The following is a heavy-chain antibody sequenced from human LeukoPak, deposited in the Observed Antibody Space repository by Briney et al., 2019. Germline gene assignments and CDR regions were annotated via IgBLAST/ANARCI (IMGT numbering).Heavy chain of an antibody. CDR1: GYTFTSYG. CDR2: IIPIFGTA. D-gene: IGHD3-22*01. J-gene: IGHJ1*01. Sequence: EASVKVSCKASGYTFTSYGISWVRQAPGQGLEWMGGIIPIFGTANYAQKFQGRVTITADESTSTAYMELSSLRSEDTAVYYCARAGEPYYYDSSGYYGDFQHWGQGTLVTVSS. V-gene: IGHV1-69*13. CDR3: ARAGEPYYYDSSGYYGDFQH.